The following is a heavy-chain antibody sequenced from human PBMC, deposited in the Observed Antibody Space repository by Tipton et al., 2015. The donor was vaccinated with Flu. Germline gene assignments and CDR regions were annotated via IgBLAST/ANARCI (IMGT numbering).Heavy chain of an antibody. CDR2: IYTSGST. D-gene: IGHD3-10*01. J-gene: IGHJ4*02. CDR1: GGSLSSFY. V-gene: IGHV4-4*07. CDR3: ARGSGSGTYVIFDF. Sequence: TLSLTCTVSGGSLSSFYWSWIRQPAGKGLEWIGRIYTSGSTKYNPSLKSRLSMSVDTSKSQFSLTLTSVTAADTAVYYCARGSGSGTYVIFDFWGQGTLVTVSS.